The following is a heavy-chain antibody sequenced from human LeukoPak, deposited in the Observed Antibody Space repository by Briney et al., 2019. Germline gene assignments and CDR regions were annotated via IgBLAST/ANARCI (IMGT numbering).Heavy chain of an antibody. D-gene: IGHD2-2*01. V-gene: IGHV3-30-3*01. J-gene: IGHJ4*02. Sequence: GSLRLSCAASRFTFSSYAMHWARQAPGKGLEWVAVISYDGSNKYYADSVKGRFTISRDNSKNTLYLQMNSLRAEGTAVYYCASSSTSNFDYWGQGTLVTVSS. CDR1: RFTFSSYA. CDR3: ASSSTSNFDY. CDR2: ISYDGSNK.